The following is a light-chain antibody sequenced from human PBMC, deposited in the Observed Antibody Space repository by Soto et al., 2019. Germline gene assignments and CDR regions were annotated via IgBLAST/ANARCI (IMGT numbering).Light chain of an antibody. CDR3: QQYDTYPRT. CDR1: QSISNW. CDR2: KAS. V-gene: IGKV1-5*03. J-gene: IGKJ1*01. Sequence: DIQMTQSPSTLSASVGDRVTITCRASQSISNWLAWYQQKPGKAPKLLIFKASTLESGVPSRFSGSGSGTEFTLNISSLQPDDFATYHCQQYDTYPRTFGHGTKVDIK.